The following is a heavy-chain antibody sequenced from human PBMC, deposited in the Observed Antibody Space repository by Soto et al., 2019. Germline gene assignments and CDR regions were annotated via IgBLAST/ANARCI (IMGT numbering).Heavy chain of an antibody. D-gene: IGHD6-6*01. J-gene: IGHJ6*02. Sequence: PSETLSLTCTVSGGSISGYYWSWIRQPPGKRPEWIGYMYYSGFTNYNPSLKSRVTMSLDTSNNQFSLKLSSVTAADTAVYYCARGFRLAAQGMDVWGQGNTVTVSS. CDR1: GGSISGYY. CDR3: ARGFRLAAQGMDV. CDR2: MYYSGFT. V-gene: IGHV4-59*01.